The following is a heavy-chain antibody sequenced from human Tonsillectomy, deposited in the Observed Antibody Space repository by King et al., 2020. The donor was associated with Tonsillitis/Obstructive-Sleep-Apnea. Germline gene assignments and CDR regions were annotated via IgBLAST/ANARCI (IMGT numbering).Heavy chain of an antibody. CDR3: AKERGRYEHFDC. V-gene: IGHV3-30*15. CDR2: ISNHGHNK. D-gene: IGHD5-12*01. Sequence: VQLVESGGGVVQPGRSLRLSCAASGFIFSSYAIHWVRQAPGKGPEWVSVISNHGHNKHYADSVKGRFTISRDNSKNTLYLQISNLRAEETAHYFCAKERGRYEHFDCWGQGTLVTVSS. CDR1: GFIFSSYA. J-gene: IGHJ4*02.